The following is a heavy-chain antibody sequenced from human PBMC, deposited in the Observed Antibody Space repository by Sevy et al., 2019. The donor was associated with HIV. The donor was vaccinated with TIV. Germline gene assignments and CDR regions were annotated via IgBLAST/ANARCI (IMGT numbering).Heavy chain of an antibody. CDR3: ARGKGGYGYGLNY. J-gene: IGHJ4*02. CDR2: ISYDGSSK. D-gene: IGHD5-18*01. CDR1: GFIFSSYG. V-gene: IGHV3-33*08. Sequence: GGSLRLSCAASGFIFSSYGMHWVRQAPGKGLEWVTIISYDGSSKYYADSVKGRFTISRDNSENILYLQMNSLRVEDTAVYYCARGKGGYGYGLNYWGQGTLVTVSS.